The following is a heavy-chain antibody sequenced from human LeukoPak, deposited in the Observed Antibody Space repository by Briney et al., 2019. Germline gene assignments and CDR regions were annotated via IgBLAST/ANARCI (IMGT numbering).Heavy chain of an antibody. CDR1: GYRFTSYW. D-gene: IGHD3-22*01. Sequence: GESLKISCKASGYRFTSYWIGWVRQMPGKGLEWMGFVSPGDSDTRYSPSFQGQVTISADKSISTAYLQCSSLEASDTAMYYCARHLDDSSGYYYRTMYYFDYWGQGTLVTVSS. V-gene: IGHV5-51*01. CDR2: VSPGDSDT. J-gene: IGHJ4*02. CDR3: ARHLDDSSGYYYRTMYYFDY.